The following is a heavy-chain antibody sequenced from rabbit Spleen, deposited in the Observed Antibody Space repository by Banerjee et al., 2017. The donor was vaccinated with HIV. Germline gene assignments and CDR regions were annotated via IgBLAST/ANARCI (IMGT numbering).Heavy chain of an antibody. Sequence: QEQLEESGGGLVQPEGSLTLTCTASGFSFSSSYYMCWVRQAPGKGLEWIACIYGGSSGSTYYASWAKGRFTISKTSSTTVTLQMTSLTVADTATYFCARDPGSSFSSYGMDLWGQGTLVTVS. D-gene: IGHD8-1*01. V-gene: IGHV1S45*01. J-gene: IGHJ6*01. CDR2: IYGGSSGST. CDR3: ARDPGSSFSSYGMDL. CDR1: GFSFSSSYY.